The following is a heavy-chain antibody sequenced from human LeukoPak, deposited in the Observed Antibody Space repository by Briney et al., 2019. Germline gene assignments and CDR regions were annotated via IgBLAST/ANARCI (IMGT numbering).Heavy chain of an antibody. V-gene: IGHV3-74*01. Sequence: GGSLRLSCAASGFTFSSDWMHWVRQAPGKGLVWASRINDDGSSKAYADSVRGRFTISRDNAKNTLYLQMNSLRAEDTAVYYCARVPGYSGYFYGMDVWGQGTTVTVSS. D-gene: IGHD5-12*01. CDR2: INDDGSSK. CDR3: ARVPGYSGYFYGMDV. CDR1: GFTFSSDW. J-gene: IGHJ6*02.